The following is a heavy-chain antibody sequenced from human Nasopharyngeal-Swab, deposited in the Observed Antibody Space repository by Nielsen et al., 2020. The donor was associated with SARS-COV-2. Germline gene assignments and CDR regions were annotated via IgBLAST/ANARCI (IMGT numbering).Heavy chain of an antibody. Sequence: GESLKGSGADSGGTFSNAWMSWVRQAPGKGLEWVGRIKSKTDGGTTDYAAPVKCSVTISRDDSKHTLYLQMNSLKTEDTAVYYCTTDSAQNWGQGTLVTVSS. V-gene: IGHV3-15*01. J-gene: IGHJ4*02. CDR3: TTDSAQN. CDR2: IKSKTDGGTT. CDR1: GGTFSNAW. D-gene: IGHD1-26*01.